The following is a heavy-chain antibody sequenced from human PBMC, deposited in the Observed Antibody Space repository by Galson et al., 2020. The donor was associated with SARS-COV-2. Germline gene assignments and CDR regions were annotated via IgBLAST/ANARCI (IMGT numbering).Heavy chain of an antibody. J-gene: IGHJ3*02. CDR1: GFTFGDYA. Sequence: SLRLSCTASGFTFGDYAMSWVRQAPGKGLEWVGFIRSKAYGGTTEYAASVKGRFTISRDDSKSIAYLQMNSLKTEDTAVYYCTRLFTPSSGWSGAFDIWGQGTMVTVSS. D-gene: IGHD6-19*01. V-gene: IGHV3-49*04. CDR3: TRLFTPSSGWSGAFDI. CDR2: IRSKAYGGTT.